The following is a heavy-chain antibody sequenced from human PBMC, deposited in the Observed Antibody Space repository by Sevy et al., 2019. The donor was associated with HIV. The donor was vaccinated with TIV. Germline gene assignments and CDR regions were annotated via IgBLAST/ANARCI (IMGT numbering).Heavy chain of an antibody. D-gene: IGHD3-22*01. J-gene: IGHJ4*02. CDR2: LNPNSGNT. V-gene: IGHV1-8*03. CDR3: ARGYYFDSSAYYRFDY. Sequence: ASVKVSCKASGYTFTSYDINWVRQATGQGLEWMGWLNPNSGNTGFAQKFQGRVTITRNTSISTAYMELSSLRSEDAAVYYCARGYYFDSSAYYRFDYWGQGTLVTVSS. CDR1: GYTFTSYD.